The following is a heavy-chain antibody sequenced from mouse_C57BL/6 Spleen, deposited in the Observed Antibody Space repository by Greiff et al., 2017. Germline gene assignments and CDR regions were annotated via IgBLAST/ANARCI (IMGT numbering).Heavy chain of an antibody. CDR1: GYTFTSYW. J-gene: IGHJ2*01. D-gene: IGHD1-1*01. CDR3: ARRIYYYGSIYFDC. Sequence: VQLQQPGAELVMPGASVKLSCKASGYTFTSYWMHWVKQRPGQGLEWIGEIDPSDSYTNYNQKFKGKSTLTVDKSSSTAYMQLSSLTSEDSAVYYCARRIYYYGSIYFDCWGQGTTLTVSS. V-gene: IGHV1-69*01. CDR2: IDPSDSYT.